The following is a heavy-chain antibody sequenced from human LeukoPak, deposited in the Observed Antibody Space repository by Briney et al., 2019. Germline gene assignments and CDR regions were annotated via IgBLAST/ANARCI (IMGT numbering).Heavy chain of an antibody. D-gene: IGHD7-27*01. CDR2: IRGSGPGSGSGT. CDR3: ARDVNWGFDS. CDR1: GFTLSDYP. V-gene: IGHV3-48*04. J-gene: IGHJ4*02. Sequence: GGSLRLSCATSGFTLSDYPMNWVRQAPGKGLEWVSNIRGSGPGSGSGTYYADSVKGRFIISRDNAKNSVYLQMNSLRVEDSAFYYCARDVNWGFDSWGQGALVTVSS.